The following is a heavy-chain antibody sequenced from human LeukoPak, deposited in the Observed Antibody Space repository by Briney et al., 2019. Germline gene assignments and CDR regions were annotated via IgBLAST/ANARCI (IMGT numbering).Heavy chain of an antibody. CDR2: INTDGSIT. V-gene: IGHV3-74*01. CDR1: GFTFSNSW. J-gene: IGHJ4*02. Sequence: HPGGSLRLSCAASGFTFSNSWMNWVRQAPGKGLVWVSRINTDGSITSYADSVKGRFTISRDNAKNSLYLQMNSLRAEDTAVYYCARPGYSGYDTGYWGQGTLVTVSS. D-gene: IGHD5-12*01. CDR3: ARPGYSGYDTGY.